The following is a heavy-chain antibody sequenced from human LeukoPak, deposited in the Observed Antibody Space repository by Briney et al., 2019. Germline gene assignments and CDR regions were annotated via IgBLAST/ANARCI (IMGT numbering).Heavy chain of an antibody. Sequence: GRSLRLSCAASGFTFSTYSMNWVRQAPGKGLEWVSSISSSTYIYYADSVKGRFTISRDNAKNSLYLQMNSLRAEDTAVYYCARDQYYDSSGYYPGYWGQGTLVTVSS. V-gene: IGHV3-21*04. CDR2: ISSSTYI. CDR1: GFTFSTYS. D-gene: IGHD3-22*01. CDR3: ARDQYYDSSGYYPGY. J-gene: IGHJ4*02.